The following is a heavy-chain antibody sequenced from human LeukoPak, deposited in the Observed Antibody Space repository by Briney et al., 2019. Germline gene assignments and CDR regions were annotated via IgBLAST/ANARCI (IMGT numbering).Heavy chain of an antibody. Sequence: ASVKVSCKASGCTFTSYDINWVRQATGQGLEWMGWMNPNSGNTGYAQKFQGRVTMTRNTSISTAYMELSSLRSEDTAVYYCASYSSSSSIFDYWGQGTLVTVSS. CDR3: ASYSSSSSIFDY. V-gene: IGHV1-8*01. CDR2: MNPNSGNT. CDR1: GCTFTSYD. D-gene: IGHD6-6*01. J-gene: IGHJ4*02.